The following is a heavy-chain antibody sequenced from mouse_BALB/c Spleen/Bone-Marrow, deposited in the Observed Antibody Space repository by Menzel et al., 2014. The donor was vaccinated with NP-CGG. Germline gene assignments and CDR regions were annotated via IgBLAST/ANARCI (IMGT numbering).Heavy chain of an antibody. V-gene: IGHV1S137*01. J-gene: IGHJ4*01. CDR1: GYTFSDYA. CDR3: AGGGSSGLYYYAMDY. CDR2: LSPYYVDG. D-gene: IGHD3-1*01. Sequence: VQVVESGAELVRPGVSVKISCKGSGYTFSDYAMHWVKQSHAKSLEWIGVLSPYYVDGGYNQKFKGKATMTIDTSSSTVYMELVRLTSEDSAVYYCAGGGSSGLYYYAMDYWGQGTSVTVSS.